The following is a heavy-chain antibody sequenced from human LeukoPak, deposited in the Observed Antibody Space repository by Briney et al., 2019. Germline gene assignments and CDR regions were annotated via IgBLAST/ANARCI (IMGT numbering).Heavy chain of an antibody. CDR2: ICYTGST. J-gene: IGHJ4*02. CDR3: ARLSCGSTSCPFDY. CDR1: GGSISSGGYY. D-gene: IGHD2-2*01. V-gene: IGHV4-31*03. Sequence: SETLSLTCTVSGGSISSGGYYWSWIRQLPGKGLEWIGYICYTGSTYYNPSLKSRVTISVDTSKNQFSLKLSSVTAADTAVYYCARLSCGSTSCPFDYWGQGTLVTVSS.